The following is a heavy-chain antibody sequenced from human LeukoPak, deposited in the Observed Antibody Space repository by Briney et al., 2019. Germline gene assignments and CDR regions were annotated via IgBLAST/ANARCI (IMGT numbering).Heavy chain of an antibody. J-gene: IGHJ4*02. CDR3: ARVRRAGTGWDYFDY. Sequence: GASVKVSCKASGYTFTSYYMHWVRQAPGQGLEWMGIINPSGGSTSYAQKFQGRVTMTRDTSTSTVYMELSSLRSEDTAVYYCARVRRAGTGWDYFDYWGQGTLVTVSS. CDR1: GYTFTSYY. V-gene: IGHV1-46*01. CDR2: INPSGGST. D-gene: IGHD6-19*01.